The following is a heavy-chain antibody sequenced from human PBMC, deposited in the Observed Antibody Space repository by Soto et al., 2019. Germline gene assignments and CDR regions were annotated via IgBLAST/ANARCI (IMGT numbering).Heavy chain of an antibody. CDR3: ARENSRISPRLFQH. CDR2: ISPAGTNQ. D-gene: IGHD6-6*01. V-gene: IGHV3-30-3*01. Sequence: XGSLRLSCLASGFIFSDYAMHWARQAPGKGLEWVALISPAGTNQYYADSAKGRFTISRDNSKNTLYLQMNSLRPEDTGLYYCARENSRISPRLFQHWGQGTLVTVSS. J-gene: IGHJ1*01. CDR1: GFIFSDYA.